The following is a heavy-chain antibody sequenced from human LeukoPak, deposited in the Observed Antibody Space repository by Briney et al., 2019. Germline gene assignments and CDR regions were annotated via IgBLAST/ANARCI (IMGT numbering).Heavy chain of an antibody. CDR3: ARALYSGSGSLSGKYYMDV. V-gene: IGHV1-46*01. J-gene: IGHJ6*03. CDR2: LNPSGGST. CDR1: GYSFTTYY. Sequence: ASVTVSCKASGYSFTTYYMHWVRQAPGQGLEWMGILNPSGGSTSYAQKFQGRVTMTRDTATRTVYMEQSSLRSEDTAVYYCARALYSGSGSLSGKYYMDVWGKGTTVTISS. D-gene: IGHD3-10*01.